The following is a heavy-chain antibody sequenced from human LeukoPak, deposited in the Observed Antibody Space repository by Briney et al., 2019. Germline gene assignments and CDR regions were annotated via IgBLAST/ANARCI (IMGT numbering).Heavy chain of an antibody. J-gene: IGHJ4*02. CDR1: GGSFSSHY. Sequence: SETLSLTCTVSGGSFSSHYWSWIRQPPGKGLEWIGYIYYSGSTNYNPSLKSRVTISVDTSKNQFSLKLSSVTAADTAVYYCARMYYYGSGAFDYWGQGTLVTVSS. CDR2: IYYSGST. V-gene: IGHV4-59*11. D-gene: IGHD3-10*01. CDR3: ARMYYYGSGAFDY.